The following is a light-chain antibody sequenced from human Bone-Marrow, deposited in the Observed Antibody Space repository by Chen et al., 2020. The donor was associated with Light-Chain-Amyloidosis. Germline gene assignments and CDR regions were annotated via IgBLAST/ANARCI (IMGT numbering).Light chain of an antibody. V-gene: IGLV3-25*03. Sequence: SYELTQPPSVSVSPGQTARLTCSGDDLPTKYAYWYQQKPGQAPVLVRHRDTERPAGISERFSGSSTGTTDTLTIRGVQAEDEADYHCQSADSSGTYEGIFGGGTKLTVL. CDR1: DLPTKY. CDR2: RDT. CDR3: QSADSSGTYEGI. J-gene: IGLJ2*01.